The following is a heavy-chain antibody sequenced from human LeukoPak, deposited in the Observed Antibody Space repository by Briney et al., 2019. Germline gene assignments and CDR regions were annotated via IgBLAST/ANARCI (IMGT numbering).Heavy chain of an antibody. Sequence: ASVKVSCKASGYTFTDYYMQWVRQAPGQGLEWMGWINPNSGGTNYAQKCQGRVTMTRDTSINTAYMELSRLRSDDTAVYYCARDKAAGLGIFDYWGQGTLVTVSS. CDR3: ARDKAAGLGIFDY. J-gene: IGHJ4*02. D-gene: IGHD6-13*01. CDR1: GYTFTDYY. CDR2: INPNSGGT. V-gene: IGHV1-2*02.